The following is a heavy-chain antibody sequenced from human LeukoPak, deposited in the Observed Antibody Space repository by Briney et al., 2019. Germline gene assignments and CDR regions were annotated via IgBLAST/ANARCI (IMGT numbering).Heavy chain of an antibody. CDR2: IYYSGST. CDR1: GGSISSGDYY. Sequence: PSQTLSLTCTVSGGSISSGDYYWSWIRQPPGKGLEWIGYIYYSGSTYYNPSLKSRVTISVDTSKNQFSLKLSSVTAADTAVYYCARFLGLDMIADYWGQGTLVTVSS. CDR3: ARFLGLDMIADY. V-gene: IGHV4-30-4*01. D-gene: IGHD3-22*01. J-gene: IGHJ4*02.